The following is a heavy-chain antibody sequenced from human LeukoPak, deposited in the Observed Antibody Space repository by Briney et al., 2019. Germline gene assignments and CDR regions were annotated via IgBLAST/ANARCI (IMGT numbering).Heavy chain of an antibody. J-gene: IGHJ4*02. Sequence: SETLSLTCAVSGGSISSSNWWSWVRQRPGKGLEWIGEIYHSGSTNYSPSLKRRVTISVDKSKNQFSLKLSSVTAADTAVYYCARGPGILPDWGQGTLVTVSS. CDR2: IYHSGST. CDR3: ARGPGILPD. D-gene: IGHD6-13*01. V-gene: IGHV4-4*02. CDR1: GGSISSSNW.